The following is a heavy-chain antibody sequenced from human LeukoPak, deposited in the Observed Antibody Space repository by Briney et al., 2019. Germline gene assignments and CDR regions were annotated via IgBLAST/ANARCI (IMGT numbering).Heavy chain of an antibody. CDR3: ASKAAAGIGTWFDP. V-gene: IGHV1-2*06. CDR2: INPNSGGT. D-gene: IGHD6-13*01. J-gene: IGHJ5*02. CDR1: GYTFTGYY. Sequence: ASVKVSCKASGYTFTGYYMHWVRQAPGQGLEWMGRINPNSGGTNYAQKFQGRVTMTRDTSISTAYMELSRLRSEDTAVYYCASKAAAGIGTWFDPWGQGTLVTVSS.